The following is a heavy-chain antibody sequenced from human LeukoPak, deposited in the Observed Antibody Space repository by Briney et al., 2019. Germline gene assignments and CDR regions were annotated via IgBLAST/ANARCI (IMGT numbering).Heavy chain of an antibody. J-gene: IGHJ6*03. CDR2: ISAYNGNT. CDR1: GYTFTSYG. D-gene: IGHD1-7*01. Sequence: GASVKVSCNASGYTFTSYGISWVRQAPGQGLEWMGWISAYNGNTNYAQKLQGRVTMTTDTSTITAYMELRSLRSDDTAVYYCARERWYNWNYDPTDYYYMDVWGKGTTVTVSS. CDR3: ARERWYNWNYDPTDYYYMDV. V-gene: IGHV1-18*01.